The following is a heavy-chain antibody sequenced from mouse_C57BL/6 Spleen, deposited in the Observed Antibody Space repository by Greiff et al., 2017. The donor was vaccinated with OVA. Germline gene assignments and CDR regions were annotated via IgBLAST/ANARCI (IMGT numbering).Heavy chain of an antibody. CDR2: IWRGGST. Sequence: VQLVESGPGLVQPSQCLSITCTVSGFSLTSYGVHWVRQSPGKGLEWLGVIWRGGSTDYNAAIISGLSISKDNSNSQVFFKMNSLQADDTAIYYCSRDRAWAGYCDVWGTGTTVTVSS. CDR3: SRDRAWAGYCDV. D-gene: IGHD3-3*01. V-gene: IGHV2-2*01. CDR1: GFSLTSYG. J-gene: IGHJ1*03.